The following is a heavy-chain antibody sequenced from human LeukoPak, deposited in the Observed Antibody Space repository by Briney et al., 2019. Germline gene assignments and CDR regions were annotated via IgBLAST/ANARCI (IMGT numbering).Heavy chain of an antibody. CDR3: AKSYSSSWYMCFDY. D-gene: IGHD6-13*01. CDR2: ISGSGGST. V-gene: IGHV3-23*01. Sequence: GGSLRLSCAASGFAFSSYAMSWVRQAPGKGLEWVSAISGSGGSTYYADSVKGRFTISRDNSKNTLYLQMNSLRAEDTAVYYCAKSYSSSWYMCFDYWGQGTLVTVSS. CDR1: GFAFSSYA. J-gene: IGHJ4*02.